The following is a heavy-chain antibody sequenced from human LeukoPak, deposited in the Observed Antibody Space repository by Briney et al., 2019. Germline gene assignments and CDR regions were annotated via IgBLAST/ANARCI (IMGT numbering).Heavy chain of an antibody. CDR2: ISYDGSNK. J-gene: IGHJ3*02. CDR1: GFTFSSYA. Sequence: GGSLRLSCAASGFTFSSYAMHWVRQAPGKGLEWVAVISYDGSNKYYADSVKGRFTISRDNSKSTLYLQMNSLRAEDTAVYYCARAGGGKGGAFDIWGQGTMVTVSS. V-gene: IGHV3-30*04. CDR3: ARAGGGKGGAFDI. D-gene: IGHD3-16*01.